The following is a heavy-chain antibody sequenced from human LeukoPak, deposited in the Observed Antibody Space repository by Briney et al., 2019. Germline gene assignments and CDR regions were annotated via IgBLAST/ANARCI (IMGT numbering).Heavy chain of an antibody. CDR1: GFTFSSYS. Sequence: PGGSLRLSCAASGFTFSSYSMNWVRQAPGKGLEWVAVISYDGSNKYYADSVKGRFTISRDNSKNTLYLQMNSLRAEDTAVYYCARGARVVAATRGDYWGQGTLVTVSS. CDR2: ISYDGSNK. D-gene: IGHD2-15*01. J-gene: IGHJ4*02. V-gene: IGHV3-30*03. CDR3: ARGARVVAATRGDY.